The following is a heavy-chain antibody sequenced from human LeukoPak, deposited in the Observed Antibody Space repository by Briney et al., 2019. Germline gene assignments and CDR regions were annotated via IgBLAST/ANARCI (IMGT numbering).Heavy chain of an antibody. Sequence: GWSLRLSCAASGFTFSSYAMHWVRQAPGKGLEWVAVISYDGSNKYYADSVKGRFTISRDNSKNTLYLQMNSLRAEDTAVYYCAREQFCSGYDFDYWGQGTLVTVSS. J-gene: IGHJ4*02. CDR1: GFTFSSYA. D-gene: IGHD3-3*01. V-gene: IGHV3-30-3*01. CDR2: ISYDGSNK. CDR3: AREQFCSGYDFDY.